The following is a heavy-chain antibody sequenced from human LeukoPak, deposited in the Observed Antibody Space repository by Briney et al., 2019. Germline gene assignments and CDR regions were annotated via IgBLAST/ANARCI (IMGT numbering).Heavy chain of an antibody. CDR1: GDSVSSNSAT. CDR2: TYYRSKWYT. D-gene: IGHD6-13*01. V-gene: IGHV6-1*01. J-gene: IGHJ4*02. Sequence: SQTLSLTCAISGDSVSSNSATWNWLRQSPSRGLEWLGRTYYRSKWYTDYAVSVKSRITINPDTSKNQFSLQLNSVTPDDTAVYYCAGGVAASGLGYWGQGTLVTVSS. CDR3: AGGVAASGLGY.